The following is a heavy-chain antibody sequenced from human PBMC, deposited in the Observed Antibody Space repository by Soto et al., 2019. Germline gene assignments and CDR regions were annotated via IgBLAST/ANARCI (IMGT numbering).Heavy chain of an antibody. Sequence: EVQLVESGGGLVQPGGSLRLSCAASGFTFSRYWMHWVRQAPGKGLVWVSHINSDGSDTSYADSVKGRFTVSRDNAKNTLYLQMDSLRADDTATYYCVRDDFGLGIDYWGLGTLVTVSS. CDR2: INSDGSDT. D-gene: IGHD1-26*01. CDR1: GFTFSRYW. V-gene: IGHV3-74*03. J-gene: IGHJ4*02. CDR3: VRDDFGLGIDY.